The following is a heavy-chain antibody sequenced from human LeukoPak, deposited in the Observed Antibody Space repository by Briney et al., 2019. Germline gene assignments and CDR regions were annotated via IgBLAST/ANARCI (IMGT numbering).Heavy chain of an antibody. D-gene: IGHD2-15*01. CDR2: IFHGGST. CDR1: GGSISSGDSY. Sequence: SETLSLTCTVSGGSISSGDSYWSWIRQPPGKGLEWIGYIFHGGSTFYNPSLKSRITMSVDTSKNQFSLKLSSVTAADTAVYYCARGELLYHYWGQGALVTVSS. CDR3: ARGELLYHY. J-gene: IGHJ4*02. V-gene: IGHV4-30-4*01.